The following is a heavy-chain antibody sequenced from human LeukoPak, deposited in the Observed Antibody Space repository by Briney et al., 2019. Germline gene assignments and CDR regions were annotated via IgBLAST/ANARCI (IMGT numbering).Heavy chain of an antibody. CDR2: ISSSSSYI. J-gene: IGHJ4*02. CDR3: ARGSIAVAGTEDY. D-gene: IGHD6-19*01. V-gene: IGHV3-21*01. Sequence: PGGSLRLSCAASGFTFSSYSMNWVRQAPGKGLEWVSSISSSSSYIYYADSVKGRFTISRDNAKNSLYLQVNSLRAEDTAVYYCARGSIAVAGTEDYWGQGTLVTVSS. CDR1: GFTFSSYS.